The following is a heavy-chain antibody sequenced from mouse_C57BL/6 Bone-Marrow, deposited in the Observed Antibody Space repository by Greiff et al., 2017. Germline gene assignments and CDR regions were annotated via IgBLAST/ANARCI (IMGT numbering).Heavy chain of an antibody. J-gene: IGHJ3*01. CDR3: TRDGGYPPWFAY. V-gene: IGHV5-9-1*02. Sequence: EVKVIESGEGLVKPGGSLKLSCAASGFTFSSYAMSWVRPTPEKRLEWVAYISSGGDYIYYADTVKGRFTISRDNARNTLYMKMSSLKSEDTAVYYGTRDGGYPPWFAYWGQGTLVTVSA. CDR1: GFTFSSYA. CDR2: ISSGGDYI. D-gene: IGHD2-3*01.